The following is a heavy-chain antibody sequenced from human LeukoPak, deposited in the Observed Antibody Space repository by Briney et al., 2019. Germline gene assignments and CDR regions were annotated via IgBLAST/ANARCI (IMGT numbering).Heavy chain of an antibody. V-gene: IGHV5-51*01. CDR3: ARTVGYCSGGTCASFDY. CDR2: IYPGDSDT. CDR1: GYSFTSYW. Sequence: GESLKISWKGSGYSFTSYWIGWVRQMPGKGLEWMGIIYPGDSDTRYRPSFQGQVTISVDKSISTAYLQWSSLKASDTAMYYCARTVGYCSGGTCASFDYWGQGTLVTVSS. J-gene: IGHJ4*02. D-gene: IGHD2-15*01.